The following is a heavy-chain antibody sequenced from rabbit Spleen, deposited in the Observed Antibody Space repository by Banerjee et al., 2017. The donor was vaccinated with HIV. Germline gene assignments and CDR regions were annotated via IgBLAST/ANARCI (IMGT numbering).Heavy chain of an antibody. D-gene: IGHD8-1*01. V-gene: IGHV1S40*01. CDR2: IYASSSGST. Sequence: QSLEESGGDLVKPGASLTPTCTASGFSFSSSYWICWVRQAPGKGLELIACIYASSSGSTYYASWAKGRFTISKTSSTTVTLQMTSLTAADTATYFCARDSYAGSSYYPDWLDLWGQGTLVTVS. J-gene: IGHJ5*01. CDR1: GFSFSSSYW. CDR3: ARDSYAGSSYYPDWLDL.